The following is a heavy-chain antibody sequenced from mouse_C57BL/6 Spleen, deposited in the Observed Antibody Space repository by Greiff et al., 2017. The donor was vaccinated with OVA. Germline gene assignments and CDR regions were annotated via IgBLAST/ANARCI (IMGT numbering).Heavy chain of an antibody. J-gene: IGHJ1*03. V-gene: IGHV1-53*01. CDR3: AREEWRYFDV. Sequence: KPGQGLEWIGNINPSNGGTNYNEKFKSKATLTVDKSSSTAYMQLSSLTSEDSAVYYCAREEWRYFDVWGTGTTVTVSS. CDR2: INPSNGGT.